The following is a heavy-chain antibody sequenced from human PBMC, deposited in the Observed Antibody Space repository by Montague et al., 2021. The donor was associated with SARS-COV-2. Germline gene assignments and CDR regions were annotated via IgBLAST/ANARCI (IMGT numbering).Heavy chain of an antibody. Sequence: SETLSLTCTVSGDPISSSSYNWGWIRQPPGKGLEWIGSVHYSGRPYYNPSLKSRVTIYVDTSKNQLSLKLSSVTAADTAVYYCTRHVHMTWPEPSPGFDYGGQGTLVTVSS. CDR3: TRHVHMTWPEPSPGFDY. J-gene: IGHJ4*02. D-gene: IGHD1-1*01. CDR1: GDPISSSSYN. CDR2: VHYSGRP. V-gene: IGHV4-39*01.